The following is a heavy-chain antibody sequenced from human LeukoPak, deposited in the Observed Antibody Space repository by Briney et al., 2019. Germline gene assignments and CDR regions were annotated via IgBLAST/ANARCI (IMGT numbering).Heavy chain of an antibody. CDR3: ARVEGSTPAGGRY. V-gene: IGHV3-74*01. Sequence: PGGSLRHSCAASGFTFSSYWMHWVRQAPGKGLVWVSRINSDGSSTSYADSVKGRFTISRDNAKNTLYLQMNSLRAEDTAVYYCARVEGSTPAGGRYWGQGTLVTVSS. D-gene: IGHD2-15*01. CDR2: INSDGSST. J-gene: IGHJ4*02. CDR1: GFTFSSYW.